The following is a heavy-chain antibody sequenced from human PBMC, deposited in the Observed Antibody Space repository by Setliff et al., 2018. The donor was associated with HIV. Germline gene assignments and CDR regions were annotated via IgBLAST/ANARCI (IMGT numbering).Heavy chain of an antibody. J-gene: IGHJ6*03. V-gene: IGHV1-69*06. Sequence: SVKVSCKASGGTFSSYAINWVRQAPGQGLEWMGRIIPMSATTNYAQNFQGRVTITADKSTNTAYMEVRSLRFEDTAVYYCARGIAARGNYYYMDVWGEGTTVT. CDR1: GGTFSSYA. D-gene: IGHD6-6*01. CDR2: IIPMSATT. CDR3: ARGIAARGNYYYMDV.